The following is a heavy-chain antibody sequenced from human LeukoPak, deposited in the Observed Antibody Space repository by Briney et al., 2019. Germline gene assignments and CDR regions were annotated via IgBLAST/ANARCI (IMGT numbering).Heavy chain of an antibody. CDR2: ISSSSSTI. Sequence: GGSLRLSCAASGFTFSSYSMNWVRQAPGKGLEWVSYISSSSSTIYYADSVKGRFTISRDNSKNTLYLQMNSLRAEDTAVYDCSKEMAHSPHSSGTYWSDGGVGLDYWGQGTLVTVSS. CDR1: GFTFSSYS. CDR3: SKEMAHSPHSSGTYWSDGGVGLDY. V-gene: IGHV3-48*01. D-gene: IGHD3-10*01. J-gene: IGHJ4*02.